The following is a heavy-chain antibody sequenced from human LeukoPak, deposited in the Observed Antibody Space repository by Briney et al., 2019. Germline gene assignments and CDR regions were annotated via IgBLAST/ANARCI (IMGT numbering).Heavy chain of an antibody. D-gene: IGHD2-15*01. Sequence: GGSLRLSCGASGFTFSSYAMSWVRQAPGKGLEWVSSISGSGGSTYYGDSVKGRFSISRDNSKNTPSLQMNSLRAEDTAVYYCATTGVVVAATATGYYFDYWGQGTLVTVSS. V-gene: IGHV3-23*01. CDR2: ISGSGGST. CDR1: GFTFSSYA. CDR3: ATTGVVVAATATGYYFDY. J-gene: IGHJ4*02.